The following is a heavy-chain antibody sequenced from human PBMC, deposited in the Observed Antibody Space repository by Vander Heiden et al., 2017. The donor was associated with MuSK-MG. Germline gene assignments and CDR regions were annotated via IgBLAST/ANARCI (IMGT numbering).Heavy chain of an antibody. Sequence: QITLKESGPTLVKPTQTLTLTCTFSGFSLSTDGAAVGWIRQPPGKALEWLALTYWNDDERYSPSLKSRLTITKDTSKNQVVLTMTNMDPVDTATYFCARRQEPPYSFDYWGQGALVTVSS. CDR3: ARRQEPPYSFDY. V-gene: IGHV2-5*01. CDR1: GFSLSTDGAA. J-gene: IGHJ4*02. CDR2: TYWNDDE. D-gene: IGHD1-1*01.